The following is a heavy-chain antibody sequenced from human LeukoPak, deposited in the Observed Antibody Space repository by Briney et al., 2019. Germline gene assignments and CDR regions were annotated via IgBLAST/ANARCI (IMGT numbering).Heavy chain of an antibody. V-gene: IGHV3-30*04. D-gene: IGHD6-19*01. Sequence: PGGSLRLSCAASGFTFSSYAMHWVRQAPGKGLERVAVISYDGSNKYYADSVKGRFTISRDNSKNTLYLQMNSLRAEDTAVYYCARDLAVAGKRGFDYWGQGTLVTVSS. CDR2: ISYDGSNK. J-gene: IGHJ4*02. CDR3: ARDLAVAGKRGFDY. CDR1: GFTFSSYA.